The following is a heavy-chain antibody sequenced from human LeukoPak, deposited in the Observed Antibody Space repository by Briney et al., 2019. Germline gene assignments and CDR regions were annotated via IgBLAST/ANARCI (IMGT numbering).Heavy chain of an antibody. CDR3: ARGSGYLLYYFDY. J-gene: IGHJ4*02. D-gene: IGHD3-22*01. CDR2: ISSTSSYI. CDR1: GFTFSSYS. Sequence: GGSLRLSCTASGFTFSSYSMNWGRQAPGKGLEWVSSISSTSSYIYYADSVKGRFTISRDNAKNSLYLQMNSLRAEDTAVYYCARGSGYLLYYFDYWGQGTLVTVSS. V-gene: IGHV3-21*01.